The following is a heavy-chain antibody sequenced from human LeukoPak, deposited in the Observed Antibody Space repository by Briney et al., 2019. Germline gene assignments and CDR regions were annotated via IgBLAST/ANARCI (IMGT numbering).Heavy chain of an antibody. CDR1: GGSISSGSYY. D-gene: IGHD1-26*01. CDR3: ARGWGSYHRSIYFDY. Sequence: PSETLSLTCTVSGGSISSGSYYWSWIRQPPGKGLEWIGYIYYSGSTNYNPSLKSRVTISVDTSKNQFSLKLSSVTAADTAVYYCARGWGSYHRSIYFDYWGQGTLVTVSS. J-gene: IGHJ4*02. CDR2: IYYSGST. V-gene: IGHV4-61*01.